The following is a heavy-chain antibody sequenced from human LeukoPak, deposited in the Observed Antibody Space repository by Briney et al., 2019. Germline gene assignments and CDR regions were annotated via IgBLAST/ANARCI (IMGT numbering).Heavy chain of an antibody. CDR2: IYGGGST. V-gene: IGHV3-53*01. J-gene: IGHJ4*02. D-gene: IGHD3-10*01. CDR1: GFTVSNNF. Sequence: GGSLILSCAASGFTVSNNFMSWVRQAPGKGLEWVSVIYGGGSTYYADSVKGRFTISRDNSKNTLYLQMNSLRAEDTAVYYCAKYYGPGSYSFFDYWGQGTLVTVSS. CDR3: AKYYGPGSYSFFDY.